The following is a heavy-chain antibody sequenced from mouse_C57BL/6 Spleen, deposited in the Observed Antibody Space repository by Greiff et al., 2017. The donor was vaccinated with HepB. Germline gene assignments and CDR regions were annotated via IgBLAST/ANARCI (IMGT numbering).Heavy chain of an antibody. V-gene: IGHV1-82*01. J-gene: IGHJ1*03. Sequence: VQLQQSGPELVKPGASVKISCKASGYAFSSSWMNWVKQRPGKGLEWIGRIYPGDGDTNYNGKFKGKATLTADKSSSTAYFCARVPLYYGSSYWYFDVWGTGTTVTVSS. CDR1: GYAFSSSW. CDR2: IYPGDGDT. D-gene: IGHD1-1*01. CDR3: DV.